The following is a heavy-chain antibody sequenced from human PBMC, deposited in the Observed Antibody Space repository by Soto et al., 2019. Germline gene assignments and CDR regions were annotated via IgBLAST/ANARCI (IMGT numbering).Heavy chain of an antibody. Sequence: SETLSLTCTVSGGSISSYYWSWIRQPPGKGLEWIGYIYYSGSTNYNPSLKSRVTISVDTSKNQFSLKLSSVTAADTDVYYCERDNGSGSYYYYYGMDVWGQGTTVTVSS. CDR1: GGSISSYY. J-gene: IGHJ6*02. D-gene: IGHD3-10*01. V-gene: IGHV4-59*01. CDR3: ERDNGSGSYYYYYGMDV. CDR2: IYYSGST.